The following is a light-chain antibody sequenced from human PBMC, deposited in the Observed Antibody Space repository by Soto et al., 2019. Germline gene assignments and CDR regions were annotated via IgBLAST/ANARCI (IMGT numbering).Light chain of an antibody. J-gene: IGKJ1*01. CDR1: QRFSGTS. Sequence: EIVLTQSPGTLSLSPGERATLPCRVSQRFSGTSLAWYQQKPGQAPRLLIYGVSNRATGIPDRFSGSGSGTDFTLTISRLEPEDFAVYYCHQYDNSLWTFGQGTKVEIK. V-gene: IGKV3-20*01. CDR3: HQYDNSLWT. CDR2: GVS.